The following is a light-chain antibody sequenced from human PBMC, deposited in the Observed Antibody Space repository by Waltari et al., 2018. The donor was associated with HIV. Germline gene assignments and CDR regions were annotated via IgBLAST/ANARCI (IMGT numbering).Light chain of an antibody. CDR2: EDV. J-gene: IGLJ1*01. V-gene: IGLV3-21*02. CDR3: QVWDMTSDHFV. CDR1: NIGAKS. Sequence: SYVLTQPPSVSVAPGQTARITCGGNNIGAKSVHWYRHTLGKAPVLVVYEDVERPSGMSDRFSGSNSGNTATLLITGADVGDEAEYYCQVWDMTSDHFVFGPGTTVTVL.